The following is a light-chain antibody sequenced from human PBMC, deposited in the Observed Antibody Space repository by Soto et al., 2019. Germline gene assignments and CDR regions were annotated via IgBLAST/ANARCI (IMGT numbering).Light chain of an antibody. CDR2: DAS. CDR3: QQYTTYWT. Sequence: DIQLTQSPSTLSASLGDRVTITCRASQTISRWLAWYQQKPGKAPKLLIYDASILQGGVPSRFSGSGSGTEFTLTISSLQSDDFATYYCQQYTTYWTFGQGTTVEIK. V-gene: IGKV1-5*01. CDR1: QTISRW. J-gene: IGKJ1*01.